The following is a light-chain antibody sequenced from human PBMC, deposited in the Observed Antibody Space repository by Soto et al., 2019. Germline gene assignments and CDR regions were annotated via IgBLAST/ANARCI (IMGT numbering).Light chain of an antibody. CDR3: SSYTRSGTYV. Sequence: QSALTQPASVSGSPGQSITISCTGTSSDVGVYNYVSWYQQQPGTAPKLIIYEVSDLPSGVSNRFSGSKSGNTASLTISGLQGEDEAAYYSSSYTRSGTYVFGTGTKLTVL. CDR2: EVS. J-gene: IGLJ1*01. V-gene: IGLV2-14*01. CDR1: SSDVGVYNY.